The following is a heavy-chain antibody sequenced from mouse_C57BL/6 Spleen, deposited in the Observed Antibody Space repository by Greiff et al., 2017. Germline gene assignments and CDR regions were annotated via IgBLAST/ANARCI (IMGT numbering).Heavy chain of an antibody. CDR1: GYTFPSSW. D-gene: IGHD4-1*01. CDR2: IYPGSGST. CDR3: ARANWDSYLDY. J-gene: IGHJ2*01. V-gene: IGHV1-55*01. Sequence: QVQLQQPGAELVKPGASVKMSCKASGYTFPSSWLTWVKQRPGQGLAWLGDIYPGSGSTNYNEKFKSKATLTVDTSSSTAYMQLSSLTSEDSAVYYCARANWDSYLDYWGQGTTLTVSS.